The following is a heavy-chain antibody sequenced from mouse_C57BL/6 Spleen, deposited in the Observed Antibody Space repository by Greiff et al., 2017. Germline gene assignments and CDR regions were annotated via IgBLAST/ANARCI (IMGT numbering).Heavy chain of an antibody. V-gene: IGHV1-82*01. D-gene: IGHD2-2*01. CDR3: ASGYYFAMDY. Sequence: QVQLQQSGPELVKPGASVKISCKASGYAFSSSWMNWVKQRPGKGLEWIGRIYPGDGDTNYNGKFKGKATLTADKSFSTAYMQLSSLTSEDSAVYFCASGYYFAMDYWGQGTSVTVSS. CDR2: IYPGDGDT. J-gene: IGHJ4*01. CDR1: GYAFSSSW.